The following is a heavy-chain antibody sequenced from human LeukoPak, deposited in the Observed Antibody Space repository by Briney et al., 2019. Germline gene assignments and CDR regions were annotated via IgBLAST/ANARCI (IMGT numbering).Heavy chain of an antibody. D-gene: IGHD3-22*01. CDR1: GFTFSTNA. CDR2: TPYDEIHK. CDR3: ARVGYYDSSGYYLPYYFDY. Sequence: GGFLRLSCAAPGFTFSTNAMHWVRQAPGKGLEWVAVTPYDEIHKYYADSVKGRFTISRDTAKNTLYLQMNSLRAEDTAVYYCARVGYYDSSGYYLPYYFDYWGQGTLVTVSS. V-gene: IGHV3-30-3*01. J-gene: IGHJ4*02.